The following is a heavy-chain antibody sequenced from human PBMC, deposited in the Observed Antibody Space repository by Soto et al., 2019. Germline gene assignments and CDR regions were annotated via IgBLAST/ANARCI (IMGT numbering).Heavy chain of an antibody. CDR1: GFTFSSYA. Sequence: EVQLLESGGGLVQPGGSLRLSCAASGFTFSSYAMSWVRQTPGKGLEWVSTLSGSGGTTYYADSVKGQFTITRDNSKTKLNLQMHSLRPEAAAVYYCAKAHGTYGSNWIDSWGQGALVTVSS. CDR2: LSGSGGTT. J-gene: IGHJ5*01. V-gene: IGHV3-23*01. CDR3: AKAHGTYGSNWIDS. D-gene: IGHD3-10*01.